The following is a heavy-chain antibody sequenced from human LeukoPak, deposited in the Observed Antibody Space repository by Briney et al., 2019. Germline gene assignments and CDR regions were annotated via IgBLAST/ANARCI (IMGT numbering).Heavy chain of an antibody. CDR3: AKRMIRGVNHDAFDL. D-gene: IGHD3-10*01. CDR1: GFTFSSYE. CDR2: ISSSASTR. V-gene: IGHV3-48*03. J-gene: IGHJ3*01. Sequence: GGSLRLSCAASGFTFSSYEMNGVRQAPGKGLEWVSYISSSASTRTYADSVKGRFTISRDNGKNSLYLEMNSLRAEDTAVYYCAKRMIRGVNHDAFDLWGQGTMVTVSS.